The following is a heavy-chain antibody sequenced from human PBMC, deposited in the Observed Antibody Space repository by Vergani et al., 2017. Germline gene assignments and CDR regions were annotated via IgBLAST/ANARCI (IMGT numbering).Heavy chain of an antibody. CDR3: ARDAYYYGSGSGNYGMDV. Sequence: QVQLVESGGGVVQPGRSLRLSCAASGFTFSSYAMHWVRQAPGQGLEWMGWINPNSGGTNYAQKFQGRVTMTRDTSISTAYMELSRLRSDDTAVYYCARDAYYYGSGSGNYGMDVWGQGTTVTVSS. CDR2: INPNSGGT. J-gene: IGHJ6*02. V-gene: IGHV1-2*02. D-gene: IGHD3-10*01. CDR1: GFTFSSYA.